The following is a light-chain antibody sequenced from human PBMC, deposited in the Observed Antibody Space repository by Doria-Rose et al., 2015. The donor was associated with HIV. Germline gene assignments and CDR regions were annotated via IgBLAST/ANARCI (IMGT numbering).Light chain of an antibody. J-gene: IGKJ1*01. Sequence: QSVSSNLAWYQQKPGQAPRLLIYGAFTRATGIPARFSGSGSGTEFTLTISSMQSEDFAVYYCQQYNNWPPWTFGQGTKVEIK. CDR1: QSVSSN. V-gene: IGKV3-15*01. CDR2: GAF. CDR3: QQYNNWPPWT.